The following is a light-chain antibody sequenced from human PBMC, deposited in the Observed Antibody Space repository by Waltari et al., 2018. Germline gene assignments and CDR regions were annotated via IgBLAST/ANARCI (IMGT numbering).Light chain of an antibody. J-gene: IGKJ3*01. V-gene: IGKV3-11*01. CDR2: DAS. Sequence: EIVLTQSPATLSLSPGECAPLPCRASQSVSSYLAWYQQKPGQAPSLLTYDASTRATGIPARFSGSGSGTDFTLTISSLEPEDFAVYYCQQRSNWPTFGPGTKVDIK. CDR3: QQRSNWPT. CDR1: QSVSSY.